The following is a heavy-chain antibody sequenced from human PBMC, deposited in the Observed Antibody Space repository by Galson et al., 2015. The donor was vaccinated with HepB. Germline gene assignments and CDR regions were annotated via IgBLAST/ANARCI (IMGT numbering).Heavy chain of an antibody. CDR1: GFTFSSYW. CDR2: IKQDGSEK. V-gene: IGHV3-7*03. Sequence: SLRLSCAASGFTFSSYWMSWVRQAPGKGLEWVADIKQDGSEKYYVDSVKGRFTISRDNAKNSLYLQMNSLRAEDTAVYYCARTVRYFDWYPIYFDYWGQGTLVTVSS. CDR3: ARTVRYFDWYPIYFDY. D-gene: IGHD3-9*01. J-gene: IGHJ4*02.